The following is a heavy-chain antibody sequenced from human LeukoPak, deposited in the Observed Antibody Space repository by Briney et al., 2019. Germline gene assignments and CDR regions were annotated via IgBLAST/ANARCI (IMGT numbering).Heavy chain of an antibody. V-gene: IGHV4-34*01. D-gene: IGHD6-13*01. CDR1: GGSFSDYY. CDR3: ARHGSPPAAGPLCYFDS. Sequence: SETLSLTCAVYGGSFSDYYWSWIRQPPGKGLEWIGEINHSGSTTYNPSLKSRVTISVDTSNNQFSLKLSSVTAADTAVYYCARHGSPPAAGPLCYFDSWGQGTLVTVSS. CDR2: INHSGST. J-gene: IGHJ4*02.